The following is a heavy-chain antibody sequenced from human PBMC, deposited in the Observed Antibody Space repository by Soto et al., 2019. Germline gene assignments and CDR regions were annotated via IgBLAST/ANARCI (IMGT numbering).Heavy chain of an antibody. CDR2: IGADGDT. CDR3: AKARLYYYYGMDV. CDR1: GFSFSSYD. Sequence: EVQLVESGGGLVQTGGSLRLSCEGSGFSFSSYDMHWVRQAAGKRLEWVAAIGADGDTYYSDSAKGRLTISRENTKNSLYLQMNSLRTGDTGVYHCAKARLYYYYGMDVWGQGTMVTVSS. V-gene: IGHV3-13*01. J-gene: IGHJ6*02.